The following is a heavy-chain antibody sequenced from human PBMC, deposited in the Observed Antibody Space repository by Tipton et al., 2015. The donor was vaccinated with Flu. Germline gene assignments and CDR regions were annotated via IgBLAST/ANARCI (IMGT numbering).Heavy chain of an antibody. Sequence: LRLSCTVSGGSIGSYYWSWIRQPAGKALEWVGRIYTSGTTKYNPSLKSRVTMSIDTSKNQFSLKLTSVTAADTAVYYCARGSGSGTFVIFEYWGQGMLVTVSS. D-gene: IGHD3-10*01. CDR3: ARGSGSGTFVIFEY. CDR2: IYTSGTT. V-gene: IGHV4-4*07. CDR1: GGSIGSYY. J-gene: IGHJ4*02.